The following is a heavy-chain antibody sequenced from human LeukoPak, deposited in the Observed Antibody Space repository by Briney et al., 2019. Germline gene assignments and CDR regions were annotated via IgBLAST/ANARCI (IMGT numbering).Heavy chain of an antibody. V-gene: IGHV4-61*01. Sequence: SETLSLTCTVSGDSVRSGNDYWSWIRQRPGMGLEWIGYIFYTGSTNYSPSLKSRATTSVDTSKNQFSLNLRSVTAADSAIYFCARVRLYSQTEVHLYYGMDVWGQGTTVIVSS. D-gene: IGHD1-26*01. J-gene: IGHJ6*02. CDR3: ARVRLYSQTEVHLYYGMDV. CDR1: GDSVRSGNDY. CDR2: IFYTGST.